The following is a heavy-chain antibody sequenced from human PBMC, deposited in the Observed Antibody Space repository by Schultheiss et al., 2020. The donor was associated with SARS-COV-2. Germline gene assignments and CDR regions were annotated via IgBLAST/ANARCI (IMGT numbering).Heavy chain of an antibody. J-gene: IGHJ4*02. CDR2: ISYSGST. D-gene: IGHD3-3*01. CDR3: ARTIRITIFGVVQYFDY. CDR1: GGSISSYY. Sequence: SETLSLTCTVSGGSISSYYWSWIRQPPGKGLEWIGYISYSGSTNYNPSLKSRVTISVDTSKNQFSLKLSSVTAADTAVYYCARTIRITIFGVVQYFDYWGQGTLVTVSS. V-gene: IGHV4-59*12.